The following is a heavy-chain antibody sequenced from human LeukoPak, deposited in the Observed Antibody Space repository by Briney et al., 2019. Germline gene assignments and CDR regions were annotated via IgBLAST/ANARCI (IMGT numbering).Heavy chain of an antibody. Sequence: ASVKVSCKASGGTFSSYTLSWVRQAPGQGLEWMGGIIPIFGTANYAQKFQGRVTITADESTSTAYMELTSLRSEDTAMYYCARVRMGNQLLFGFDPWGQGTLVTV. J-gene: IGHJ5*02. V-gene: IGHV1-69*13. CDR3: ARVRMGNQLLFGFDP. CDR1: GGTFSSYT. D-gene: IGHD2-2*01. CDR2: IIPIFGTA.